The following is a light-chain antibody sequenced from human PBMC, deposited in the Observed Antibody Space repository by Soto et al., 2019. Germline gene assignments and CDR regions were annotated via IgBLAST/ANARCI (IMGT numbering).Light chain of an antibody. CDR3: QQRADWPIT. J-gene: IGKJ3*01. CDR1: QSVGNY. Sequence: EIVLTQSPATLSLSPGERATLSCRASQSVGNYLAWYHQKPGQAPRLLIYDSSNRATGIPARFSGSGSGTDFTLTISSLEPEDFALYYCQQRADWPITFGPGTKVDI. V-gene: IGKV3-11*01. CDR2: DSS.